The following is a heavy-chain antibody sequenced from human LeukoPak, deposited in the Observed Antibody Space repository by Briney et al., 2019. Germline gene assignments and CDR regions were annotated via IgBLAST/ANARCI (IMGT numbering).Heavy chain of an antibody. CDR1: GYTFTSYG. J-gene: IGHJ1*01. D-gene: IGHD3-22*01. Sequence: GASVKVSCKASGYTFTSYGISWVRQAPGQGLEWMGWISAYNGNTNYAQKLQGRVTMTRDTSISTAYMELSRLRSDDTAVYYCARDRSRDSSGYREYFQHWGQGTLVTVSS. CDR2: ISAYNGNT. V-gene: IGHV1-18*01. CDR3: ARDRSRDSSGYREYFQH.